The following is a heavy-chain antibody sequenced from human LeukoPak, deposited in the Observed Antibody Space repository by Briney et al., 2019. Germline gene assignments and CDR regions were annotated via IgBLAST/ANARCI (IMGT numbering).Heavy chain of an antibody. D-gene: IGHD3-10*01. V-gene: IGHV3-23*01. Sequence: GGSLRLSCAASGFTFSSYGMSWVRQAPGKGLEWVSVIKGSGGSTYYADSVKGRFSISRDNSKNTLYLQMNSLRAEDTAVYYCAKFNYYGSGSYPFDPWGQGTLVTVSS. CDR1: GFTFSSYG. CDR2: IKGSGGST. CDR3: AKFNYYGSGSYPFDP. J-gene: IGHJ5*02.